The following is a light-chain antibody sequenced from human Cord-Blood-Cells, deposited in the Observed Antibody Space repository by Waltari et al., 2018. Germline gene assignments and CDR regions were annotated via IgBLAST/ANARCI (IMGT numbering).Light chain of an antibody. CDR3: QQSYSTPFT. Sequence: DIQMTQSPSSLSASVGDRVTITCRASQSISSYLNWYQQKPGKAPKLMIYAASSLQSGVPSRFRGSGSGTDFTLTISSLQPEYFATYYCQQSYSTPFTCGPGTKVDIK. V-gene: IGKV1-39*01. J-gene: IGKJ3*01. CDR2: AAS. CDR1: QSISSY.